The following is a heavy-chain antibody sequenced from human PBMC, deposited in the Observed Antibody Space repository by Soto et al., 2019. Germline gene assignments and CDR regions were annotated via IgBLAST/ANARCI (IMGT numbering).Heavy chain of an antibody. CDR1: EFTFRSYW. V-gene: IGHV3-74*01. D-gene: IGHD1-7*01. CDR2: ISGDGSST. CDR3: ARSLPGTYGAFDI. Sequence: EVQLVDSGGGLVQPGGSLRLSCAASEFTFRSYWMHWVRQSPGKGLVWVSRISGDGSSTNYADSVKGRFTISRDNAKNTVYLQIDSLRAEDTAVYYCARSLPGTYGAFDIWGQGTVVTVSS. J-gene: IGHJ3*02.